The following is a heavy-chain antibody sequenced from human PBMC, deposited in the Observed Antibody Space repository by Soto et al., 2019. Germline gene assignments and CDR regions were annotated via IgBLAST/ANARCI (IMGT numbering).Heavy chain of an antibody. J-gene: IGHJ3*02. Sequence: GGSLRLSCAASGFTFSSYWMSWVRQAPGKGLEWVANIKQDGSEKYYVDSVKGRFTISRDNAKNSLYLQMNSLRAEDTAVYYCARVYSAPGVHAFDIWGQGTMVTVSS. CDR2: IKQDGSEK. CDR3: ARVYSAPGVHAFDI. CDR1: GFTFSSYW. D-gene: IGHD7-27*01. V-gene: IGHV3-7*04.